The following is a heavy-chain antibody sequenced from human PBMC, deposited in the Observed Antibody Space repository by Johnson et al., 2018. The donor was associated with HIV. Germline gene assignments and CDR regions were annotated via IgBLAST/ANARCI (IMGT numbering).Heavy chain of an antibody. CDR2: IKSKTDGGTT. D-gene: IGHD3-22*01. J-gene: IGHJ3*02. V-gene: IGHV3-15*01. Sequence: EVQLVESGGGLVKPGGSLRLSCAASGFTFSNAWMSWVRQAPGKGLEWVGRIKSKTDGGTTDYAAPVKGRFTISRDDSKNTLYLQMNSLKTEDTAVYYCTSERGRYYDSSNDAFDIWGQGTMVTVSS. CDR3: TSERGRYYDSSNDAFDI. CDR1: GFTFSNAW.